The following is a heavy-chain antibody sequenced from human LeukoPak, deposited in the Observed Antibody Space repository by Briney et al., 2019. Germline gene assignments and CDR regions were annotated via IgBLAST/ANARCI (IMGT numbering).Heavy chain of an antibody. CDR3: ARATTDYDILTGYLNWFDP. J-gene: IGHJ5*02. CDR2: INHSGST. CDR1: GGSFSGYY. V-gene: IGHV4-34*01. D-gene: IGHD3-9*01. Sequence: KPSETLSLTCAVYGGSFSGYYWSRIRQPPGKGLEWIGEINHSGSTNYNPSLKSRVTISVDTSKNQFSLKLSSVTAADTAVYYCARATTDYDILTGYLNWFDPWGQGTLVTVSS.